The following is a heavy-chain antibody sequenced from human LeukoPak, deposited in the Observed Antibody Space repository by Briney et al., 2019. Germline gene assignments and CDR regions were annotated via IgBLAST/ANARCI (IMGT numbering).Heavy chain of an antibody. D-gene: IGHD3-22*01. CDR1: GFTFSSYA. CDR3: ARDFFSDDSSGYYYT. J-gene: IGHJ4*02. Sequence: GGSLRLSCAASGFTFSSYAMHWVRQAPGKGLEWVAVISYDGSNKYYADSVKGRFTISRDNSKNTLYLQMNSLRAEDTAVYYCARDFFSDDSSGYYYTRGQETLVTVSS. CDR2: ISYDGSNK. V-gene: IGHV3-30*04.